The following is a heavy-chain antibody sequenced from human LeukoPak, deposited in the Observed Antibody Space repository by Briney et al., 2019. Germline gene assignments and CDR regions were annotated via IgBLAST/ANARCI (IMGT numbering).Heavy chain of an antibody. CDR3: AKGDLRFDP. Sequence: GGSLRLSCAASGFTFSTYAMSWVRQAPGKGLEWVSTITSGGSITSYADSVKGRFTISRDNSKNTLSLQMNTLRAEDTAVYYCAKGDLRFDPWGQGTLVTVSS. CDR1: GFTFSTYA. V-gene: IGHV3-23*01. J-gene: IGHJ5*02. CDR2: ITSGGSIT.